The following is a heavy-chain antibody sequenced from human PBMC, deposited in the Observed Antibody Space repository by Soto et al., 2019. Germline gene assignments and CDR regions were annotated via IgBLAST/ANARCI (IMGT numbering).Heavy chain of an antibody. D-gene: IGHD3-22*01. V-gene: IGHV1-69*02. CDR3: ARPRITMIADYYGMDV. J-gene: IGHJ6*02. CDR1: GGTFSSYT. CDR2: IIPILGIA. Sequence: ASVKVSCKASGGTFSSYTISWVRQAPGQGLEWMGRIIPILGIANYAQKFQGRVTITADKSTSTAYMELSSLRSEDTAVYYCARPRITMIADYYGMDVWGRGTTVTVSS.